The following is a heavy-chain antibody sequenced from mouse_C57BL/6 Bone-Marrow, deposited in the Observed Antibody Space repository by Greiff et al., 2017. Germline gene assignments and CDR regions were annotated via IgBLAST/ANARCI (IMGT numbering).Heavy chain of an antibody. D-gene: IGHD2-3*01. J-gene: IGHJ4*01. V-gene: IGHV1-74*01. CDR1: GYTFTSYW. CDR2: LHPSDSDT. Sequence: QVQLQQPGAELVKPGASVKVSCKASGYTFTSYWMHWVKQRPGQGLEWIGRLHPSDSDTNYNQKFKGKATLTVDKSSSTAYMQLSSLTSEESAVYYCAIWSYDGYYREYYYAMDYWGQGTSVTVSS. CDR3: AIWSYDGYYREYYYAMDY.